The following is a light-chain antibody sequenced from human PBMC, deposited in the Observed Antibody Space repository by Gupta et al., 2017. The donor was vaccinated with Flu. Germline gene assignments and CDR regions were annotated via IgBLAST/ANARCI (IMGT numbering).Light chain of an antibody. V-gene: IGLV2-11*01. CDR3: NSYAGSYTSV. CDR1: SSDVGGYNY. CDR2: DVS. Sequence: TSSDVGGYNYVSWYQQHPGKAPKLMIYDVSKRPSGVPDRFSGSKSGNTASLAISGLQAEDEADYYCNSYAGSYTSVFGGGTKLTVL. J-gene: IGLJ3*02.